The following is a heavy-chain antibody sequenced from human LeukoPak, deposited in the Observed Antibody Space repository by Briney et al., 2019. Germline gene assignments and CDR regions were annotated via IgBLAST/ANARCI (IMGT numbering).Heavy chain of an antibody. CDR3: ASYGSGRQHADY. V-gene: IGHV3-21*01. CDR1: GFTFSSYS. CDR2: ISSSSSYI. D-gene: IGHD3-10*01. J-gene: IGHJ4*02. Sequence: GGSLRLSCAASGFTFSSYSMNRVRQAPGKGLEWVSSISSSSSYIYYADSVKGRFTISRDNAKNSLYLQMNSLRAEDTAVYYCASYGSGRQHADYWGQGTLVTVSS.